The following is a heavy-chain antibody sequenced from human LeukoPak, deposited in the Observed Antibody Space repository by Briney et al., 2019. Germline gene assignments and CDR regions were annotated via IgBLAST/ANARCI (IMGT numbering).Heavy chain of an antibody. Sequence: SETLSLTCSVSGEPISGYSNYKWSWIRQPPGQGLEWIGYIYYHGSTNYNPSLKGRVTFSVDTSKNQFSLKLTSVTAADTAVYYCAREYSAFDYWGQGTLVTVSS. V-gene: IGHV4-61*01. CDR2: IYYHGST. D-gene: IGHD6-13*01. CDR1: GEPISGYSNYK. J-gene: IGHJ4*02. CDR3: AREYSAFDY.